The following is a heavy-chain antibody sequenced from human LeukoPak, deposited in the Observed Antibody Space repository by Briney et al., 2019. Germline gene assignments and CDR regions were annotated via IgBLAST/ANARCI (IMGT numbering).Heavy chain of an antibody. CDR3: ARGNILTGYYMSDY. CDR1: GGSFSGYY. V-gene: IGHV4-34*01. CDR2: INHSGST. J-gene: IGHJ4*02. D-gene: IGHD3-9*01. Sequence: SETLSLTCAVYGGSFSGYYWSWIRQPPGKGLEWIGEINHSGSTNYNPSLKSRVTISVDTSKNQFSLKLSSVTAADTAVYYCARGNILTGYYMSDYWGQGTLVTVSS.